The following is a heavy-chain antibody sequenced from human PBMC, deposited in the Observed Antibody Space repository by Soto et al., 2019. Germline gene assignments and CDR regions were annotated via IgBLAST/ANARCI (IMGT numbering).Heavy chain of an antibody. J-gene: IGHJ4*02. Sequence: PGGSLRLSCAASGFTFSSYSMNWVRQAPGKGLEWVSYISSSSSTIYYADSVKGRFTISRDNAKNSLYLQMNSLRAEDTAVYYCAKFPMGVDAITGVVYCGQGTLVIVSS. V-gene: IGHV3-48*01. CDR1: GFTFSSYS. CDR3: AKFPMGVDAITGVVY. CDR2: ISSSSSTI. D-gene: IGHD3-3*01.